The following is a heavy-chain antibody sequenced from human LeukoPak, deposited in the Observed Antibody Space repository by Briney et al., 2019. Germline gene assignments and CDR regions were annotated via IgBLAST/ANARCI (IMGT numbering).Heavy chain of an antibody. Sequence: PSETLSLTCAVYGGSFSGYYWSWIRQPPGKGLEWIGEINHSGSTNYDPSLKSRVTISVDTSKNQFSLKLSSVTAADTAVYYCARGRYGNDYWGQGTLVTVSS. V-gene: IGHV4-34*01. CDR1: GGSFSGYY. CDR2: INHSGST. D-gene: IGHD4-17*01. J-gene: IGHJ4*02. CDR3: ARGRYGNDY.